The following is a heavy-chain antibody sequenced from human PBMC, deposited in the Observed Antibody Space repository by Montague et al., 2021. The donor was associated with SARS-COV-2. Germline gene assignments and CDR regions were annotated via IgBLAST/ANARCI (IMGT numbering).Heavy chain of an antibody. V-gene: IGHV4-38-2*02. Sequence: SETLSLTRTVSGFSIGSGDYWGWIRQPPGKGLEWIGSIYHSGTTYYNPSLQSRLTMSIDTSTNQFSLRLTSVTAADTAVFFCGREKAGGLRNVFDIWGQGTTVTVSS. CDR3: GREKAGGLRNVFDI. CDR2: IYHSGTT. CDR1: GFSIGSGDY. J-gene: IGHJ3*02.